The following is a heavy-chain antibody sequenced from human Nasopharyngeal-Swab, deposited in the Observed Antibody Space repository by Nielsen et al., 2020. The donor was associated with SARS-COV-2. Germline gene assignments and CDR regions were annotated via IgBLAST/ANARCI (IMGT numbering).Heavy chain of an antibody. CDR1: GGSSSGYY. Sequence: SETLSLTCAVYGGSSSGYYWSWIRQPPGKGLEWIGEINHSVSTNYNPSLKSRVTTSVDTSKNQISLKLSSVTAADTAVYYCARVSGIAARRSHFDYWGQGTMVTVSS. D-gene: IGHD6-6*01. CDR3: ARVSGIAARRSHFDY. V-gene: IGHV4-34*01. J-gene: IGHJ4*02. CDR2: INHSVST.